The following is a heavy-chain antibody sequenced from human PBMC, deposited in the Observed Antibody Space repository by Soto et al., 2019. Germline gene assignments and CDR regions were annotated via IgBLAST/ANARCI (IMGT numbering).Heavy chain of an antibody. V-gene: IGHV4-34*01. D-gene: IGHD6-13*01. CDR2: INHSGST. J-gene: IGHJ5*02. CDR1: GGSFSGYY. CDR3: MRGSLEAAGNRFDP. Sequence: KSSETLSLTCAVYGGSFSGYYWSWIRQPPGKGLEWIGEINHSGSTNYNPSLKSRVTLSVDTSKTKFSLKMSSVTAADTAVDYRMRGSLEAAGNRFDPFGHGTLVTVSS.